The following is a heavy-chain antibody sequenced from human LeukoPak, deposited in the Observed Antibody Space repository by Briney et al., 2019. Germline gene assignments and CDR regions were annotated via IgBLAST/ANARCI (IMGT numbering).Heavy chain of an antibody. J-gene: IGHJ5*02. CDR1: GFTFSSYT. CDR2: ISSGSRYI. D-gene: IGHD2-15*01. V-gene: IGHV3-21*01. CDR3: AKCSGGNCYHSDDH. Sequence: GGSLRLSCAASGFTFSSYTMNWVRQAPGKGLEWVSSISSGSRYIYYADSVKGRFTISRDNAKDSLYLQMNSLRAEDTAVYYCAKCSGGNCYHSDDHWGQGTLVTVSP.